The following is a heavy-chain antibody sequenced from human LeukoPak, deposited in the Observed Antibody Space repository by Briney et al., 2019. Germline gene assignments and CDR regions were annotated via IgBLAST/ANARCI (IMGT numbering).Heavy chain of an antibody. CDR3: VKRLNNYFDY. CDR2: ISSNGGST. J-gene: IGHJ4*02. V-gene: IGHV3-64D*06. CDR1: EFTFSSYA. D-gene: IGHD4/OR15-4a*01. Sequence: PGGSLRLSCSASEFTFSSYAMHWVRQAPGKGLEFVSGISSNGGSTYYTDPVKGRLTISRDSSKNTVYLQMSSLRPEDTAVYFCVKRLNNYFDYWGQGTLVTVSS.